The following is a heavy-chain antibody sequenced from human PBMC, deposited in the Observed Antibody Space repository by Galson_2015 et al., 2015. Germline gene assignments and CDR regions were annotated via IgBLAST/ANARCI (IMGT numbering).Heavy chain of an antibody. CDR3: TRDSDYGDKAIDC. V-gene: IGHV3-49*04. CDR2: IRSKGYGGTT. CDR1: RFTFGDYA. J-gene: IGHJ4*02. Sequence: SLRLSCAASRFTFGDYAMSWVRQAPGKGLEWVGFIRSKGYGGTTEYAASVKGRFTISRDDSKSIAYLQMNSLKTEDTAVYYCTRDSDYGDKAIDCWGQGTLVTVSS. D-gene: IGHD4-23*01.